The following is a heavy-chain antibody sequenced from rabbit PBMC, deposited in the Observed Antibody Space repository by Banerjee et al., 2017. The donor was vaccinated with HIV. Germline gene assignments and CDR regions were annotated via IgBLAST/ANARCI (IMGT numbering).Heavy chain of an antibody. CDR2: INSSSGNT. CDR1: GFSFSNKCV. V-gene: IGHV1S45*01. CDR3: ARGSTYYYYFSL. J-gene: IGHJ4*01. Sequence: QEQLEESGGDLVKPEGSLTLTCTASGFSFSNKCVMCWVRQAPGKGLEWIACINSSSGNTVYATWAKGRFTISKTSSTGVTLRMTSLTAADTATYFCARGSTYYYYFSLWGPGTLVTVS. D-gene: IGHD8-1*01.